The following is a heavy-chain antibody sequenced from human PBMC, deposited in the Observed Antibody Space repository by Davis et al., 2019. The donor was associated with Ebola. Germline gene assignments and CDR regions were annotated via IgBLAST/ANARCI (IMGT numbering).Heavy chain of an antibody. D-gene: IGHD6-13*01. CDR3: ARPQPGYSSSWYPGWFDP. CDR1: GYTFTSYG. J-gene: IGHJ5*02. Sequence: ASVKVSCKASGYTFTSYGISWVRQAPGQGLEWMGWISAYNGNTNYAQKLQGRVTMTTDTSTSTAYMELRSLRSDDTAVYYCARPQPGYSSSWYPGWFDPWGQGTLVTVSS. V-gene: IGHV1-18*01. CDR2: ISAYNGNT.